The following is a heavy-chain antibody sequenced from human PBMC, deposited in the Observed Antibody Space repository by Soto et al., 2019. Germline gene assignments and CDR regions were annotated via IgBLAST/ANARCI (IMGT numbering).Heavy chain of an antibody. D-gene: IGHD2-15*01. Sequence: SVKVSCKASGGTFSSYAISWVRQAPGQGLEWMGGIIPIFGTANYAQKFQGRVTITADESTSTAYIELSSLRSEDTAVYYCAREQGYCSGGSCSKPGHYYYGMDVWGQGTTVTVSS. CDR2: IIPIFGTA. CDR3: AREQGYCSGGSCSKPGHYYYGMDV. CDR1: GGTFSSYA. V-gene: IGHV1-69*13. J-gene: IGHJ6*02.